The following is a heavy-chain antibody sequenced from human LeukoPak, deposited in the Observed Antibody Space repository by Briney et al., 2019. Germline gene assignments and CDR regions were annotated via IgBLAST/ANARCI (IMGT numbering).Heavy chain of an antibody. J-gene: IGHJ4*02. CDR2: ISYDGSNK. CDR1: GFTFSSYA. CDR3: ARDYYGDYQQGVY. V-gene: IGHV3-30-3*01. D-gene: IGHD4-17*01. Sequence: GGSLRLSCAASGFTFSSYAMHWVRQAPGKGLEWVAVISYDGSNKYYADSVKGRFTISRDNSKNTLYLQMNSLRAEDTAVYYCARDYYGDYQQGVYWGQGTLVTVSS.